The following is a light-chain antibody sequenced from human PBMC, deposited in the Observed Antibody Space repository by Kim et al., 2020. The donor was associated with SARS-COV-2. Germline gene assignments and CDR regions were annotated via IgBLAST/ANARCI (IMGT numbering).Light chain of an antibody. CDR3: QVWDGSSDHWV. Sequence: ARGKTAQITCGVKNLGSKGVDWYQLKPGPAHVLVISVDRDRPSGIPERFSGSNPGTTATLTISRVEAGDEADYYCQVWDGSSDHWVFGGGTQLTVL. CDR1: NLGSKG. V-gene: IGLV3-21*03. CDR2: VDR. J-gene: IGLJ3*02.